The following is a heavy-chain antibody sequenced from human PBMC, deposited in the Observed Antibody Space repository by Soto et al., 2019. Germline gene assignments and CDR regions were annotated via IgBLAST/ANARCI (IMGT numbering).Heavy chain of an antibody. CDR1: GGTFSRYT. J-gene: IGHJ4*02. Sequence: QVQLVQSGAEVKKPGSSVKVSCKASGGTFSRYTITWVRQAPGQGLEWMGGLTPMFGTPNYAQKFQGRGTITADESTSTAYMELSSLRSEDTAMYYCARDGTLYDSSAYYYLYWGQGTLVTVSS. CDR3: ARDGTLYDSSAYYYLY. CDR2: LTPMFGTP. D-gene: IGHD3-22*01. V-gene: IGHV1-69*01.